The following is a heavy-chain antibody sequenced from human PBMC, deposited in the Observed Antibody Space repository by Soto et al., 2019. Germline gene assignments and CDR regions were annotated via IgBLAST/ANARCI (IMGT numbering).Heavy chain of an antibody. CDR1: GDTFTSYA. V-gene: IGHV1-3*01. CDR2: INAGNGNT. CDR3: ARLYFFWSGYYTGPGYYFDY. J-gene: IGHJ4*02. D-gene: IGHD3-3*01. Sequence: ASVKVSCKSSGDTFTSYAMHWVRQAPGQRLEWMGWINAGNGNTKYSQKFQGRVTITRDTSASTAYMELSSLRSEDTAVYYCARLYFFWSGYYTGPGYYFDYWGRGPLVPVS.